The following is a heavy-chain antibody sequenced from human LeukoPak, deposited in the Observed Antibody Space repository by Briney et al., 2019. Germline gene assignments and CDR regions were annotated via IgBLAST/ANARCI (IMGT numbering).Heavy chain of an antibody. CDR3: ARLYTSSFFFDY. CDR1: GGSISSNNYH. D-gene: IGHD6-13*01. V-gene: IGHV4-39*01. J-gene: IGHJ4*02. CDR2: IYYSGST. Sequence: SETLSLTCTVSGGSISSNNYHWGWIRLPPGKGLEWIGSIYYSGSTYYNPSLKSRVTMSVDTSKNQFSLNLTSVTAADTAVYYCARLYTSSFFFDYWGQGTLVTVSS.